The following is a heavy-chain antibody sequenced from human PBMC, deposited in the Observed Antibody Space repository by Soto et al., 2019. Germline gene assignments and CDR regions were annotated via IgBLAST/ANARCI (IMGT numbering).Heavy chain of an antibody. J-gene: IGHJ6*03. CDR2: ISGSGGST. D-gene: IGHD3-10*01. V-gene: IGHV3-23*01. CDR3: AKDPMYYIFAGQYYYYMDV. Sequence: GGSLRLSCAASGFTFSSYAMSWVRQAPGKGLEWVSAISGSGGSTYYADSVKGRFTISRDNSKDTLYLQMNSLRAEDTAVYYCAKDPMYYIFAGQYYYYMDVWGKGTTVTVSS. CDR1: GFTFSSYA.